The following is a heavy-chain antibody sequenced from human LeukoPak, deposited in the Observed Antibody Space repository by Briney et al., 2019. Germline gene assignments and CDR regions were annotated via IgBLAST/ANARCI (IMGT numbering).Heavy chain of an antibody. CDR2: IRSKAYGGTT. Sequence: GGSLRLSCTASGFTFGDYAMSWVRQAPGKGLEWVGFIRSKAYGGTTEYAASVKGRFTISRDDSKSIAYLQMNSLKTEDTAVYYCTRIAGYYGSGSSPYFDYWGQGTLVTVSS. CDR3: TRIAGYYGSGSSPYFDY. V-gene: IGHV3-49*04. D-gene: IGHD3-10*01. J-gene: IGHJ4*02. CDR1: GFTFGDYA.